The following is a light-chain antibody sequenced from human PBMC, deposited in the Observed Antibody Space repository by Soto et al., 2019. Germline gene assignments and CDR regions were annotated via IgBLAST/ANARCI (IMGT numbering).Light chain of an antibody. J-gene: IGLJ1*01. CDR2: DVS. V-gene: IGLV2-14*03. CDR1: SSDVCGYNY. Sequence: QSVLTQPASVSGSPGQSINISCTGTSSDVCGYNYVSWYQHHPGKAPKLIIHDVSNRPSGVSNPFSGSKSGNTASLTISGLQPEDEADYYCSSYTTSNTRQIVFGTGTKVTVL. CDR3: SSYTTSNTRQIV.